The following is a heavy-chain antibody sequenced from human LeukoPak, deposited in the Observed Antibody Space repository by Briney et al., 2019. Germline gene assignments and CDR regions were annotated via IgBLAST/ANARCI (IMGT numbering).Heavy chain of an antibody. D-gene: IGHD3-22*01. J-gene: IGHJ6*03. CDR1: GYTFTGYY. V-gene: IGHV1-2*02. CDR3: ARDWSYDSSLSYYYYYMDV. CDR2: INPNSGGT. Sequence: GASVKVSCKASGYTFTGYYMHWVRQAPGQGLEWMGWINPNSGGTNYAQKFQGRVTMTRDTSISTAYMELSRLRSDDTAVYYCARDWSYDSSLSYYYYYMDVWGQGTTVTVSS.